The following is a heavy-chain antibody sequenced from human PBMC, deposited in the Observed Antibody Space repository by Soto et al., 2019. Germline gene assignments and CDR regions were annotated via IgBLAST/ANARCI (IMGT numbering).Heavy chain of an antibody. CDR1: GYTFTDYW. Sequence: GESLKISCKGSGYTFTDYWIGWVRQLPGKGLEWMGIIYPGDSDTRYSPSFQGHVTITVDKSTSTAYLQWNTLKASDTAMYYCATAGGCSSTSCHLLGNYYYYGMDVWGQGTTVTVSS. V-gene: IGHV5-51*01. CDR3: ATAGGCSSTSCHLLGNYYYYGMDV. J-gene: IGHJ6*02. D-gene: IGHD2-2*01. CDR2: IYPGDSDT.